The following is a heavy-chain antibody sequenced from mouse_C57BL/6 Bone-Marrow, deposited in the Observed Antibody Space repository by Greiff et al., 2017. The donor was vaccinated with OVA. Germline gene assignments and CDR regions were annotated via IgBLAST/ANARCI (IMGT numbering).Heavy chain of an antibody. CDR2: ISGGGGNT. CDR3: ARRRFAY. CDR1: GFTFSSYT. J-gene: IGHJ3*01. Sequence: EVKLMESGGGLVKPGGSLKLSCAASGFTFSSYTMAWVRQTPEKRLEWVATISGGGGNTYYPDTVKGRITISRDNAKNTLNLQMSSLRSEDTALYCCARRRFAYWGQGTRITVTA. V-gene: IGHV5-9*01.